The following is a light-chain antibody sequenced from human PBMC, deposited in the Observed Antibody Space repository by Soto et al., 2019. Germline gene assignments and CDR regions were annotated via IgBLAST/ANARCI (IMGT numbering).Light chain of an antibody. J-gene: IGLJ1*01. CDR1: SRDVGGYNY. CDR3: SSYTSSSTYV. CDR2: DVS. V-gene: IGLV2-14*01. Sequence: QSALTQPASVSGSPGQSITISCTGTSRDVGGYNYVSWYQQHPGKAPKLMIYDVSNRPSGVSNRFSGSKSGNTASLTISGLQAEDEADYYCSSYTSSSTYVFVTGTKLTVL.